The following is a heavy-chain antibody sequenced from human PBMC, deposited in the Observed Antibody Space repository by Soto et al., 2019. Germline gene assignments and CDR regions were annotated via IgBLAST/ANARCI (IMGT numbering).Heavy chain of an antibody. J-gene: IGHJ6*02. CDR2: INHSGST. CDR1: GGSFSGYY. V-gene: IGHV4-34*01. D-gene: IGHD6-6*01. Sequence: SETLSLTCAVYGGSFSGYYWSWIRQPPGKGLEWIGEINHSGSTNYNPSLKSRVTISVDTSKNQFSLKLSSVTAADTAVYYCARRSIYYYYGMDVWGQGTTVTVSS. CDR3: ARRSIYYYYGMDV.